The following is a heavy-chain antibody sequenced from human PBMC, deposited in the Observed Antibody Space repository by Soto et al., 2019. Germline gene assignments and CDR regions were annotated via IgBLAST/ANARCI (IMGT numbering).Heavy chain of an antibody. J-gene: IGHJ4*02. CDR2: IYTSGST. CDR3: ARSRTDYYDSSGYYFDY. D-gene: IGHD3-22*01. V-gene: IGHV4-4*07. CDR1: GCSISSYY. Sequence: XETLALTCTVAGCSISSYYWSWIRQPAGKGLEWIGRIYTSGSTNYNPSLKSRVTMSVDTSKNQFSLKLSSVTAADTAVYYCARSRTDYYDSSGYYFDYWGQGPLVTVSS.